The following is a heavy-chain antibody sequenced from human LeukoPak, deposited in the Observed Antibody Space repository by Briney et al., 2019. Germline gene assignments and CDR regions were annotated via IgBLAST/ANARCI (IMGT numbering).Heavy chain of an antibody. J-gene: IGHJ4*02. CDR1: GLTFSSYL. CDR3: ARSRGLDF. Sequence: PGGSLRLSCAASGLTFSSYLMSWVRQPPGKGLEWVANIKQDGSEKYYVDSVKGRFTISRDNAKNLLYLQMNSLRAEDTAVYYCARSRGLDFWGQGTLVTVSS. CDR2: IKQDGSEK. V-gene: IGHV3-7*05.